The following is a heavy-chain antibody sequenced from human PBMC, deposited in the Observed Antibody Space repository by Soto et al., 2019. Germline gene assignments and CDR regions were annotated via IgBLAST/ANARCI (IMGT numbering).Heavy chain of an antibody. CDR2: ISGSGGST. J-gene: IGHJ6*02. CDR3: ARVVPTAITRCGMDV. Sequence: SGGSLRLSCAASGFTFSSYAMSWVRQAPGKGLEWVSAISGSGGSTYYADSVKGRFTISRDNAKNSLYLQMNSLRAEDTAVYYCARVVPTAITRCGMDVWGQGTTVTVSS. CDR1: GFTFSSYA. D-gene: IGHD2-2*02. V-gene: IGHV3-23*01.